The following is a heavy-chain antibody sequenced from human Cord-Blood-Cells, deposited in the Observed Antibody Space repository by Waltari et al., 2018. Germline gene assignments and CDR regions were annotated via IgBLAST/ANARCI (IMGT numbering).Heavy chain of an antibody. CDR3: ARSGVPAAHNWFDP. D-gene: IGHD2-2*01. V-gene: IGHV5-51*01. Sequence: EVQLVQSGAEVKKPGESLTISCTGSGYSFTSYWIGRVRQMPGKVLEWMGIIYPGAPDTRYSPSFQGQVTISADKSISTAYLQWSSLKASDTAMYYCARSGVPAAHNWFDPWGQGTLVTVSS. CDR2: IYPGAPDT. J-gene: IGHJ5*02. CDR1: GYSFTSYW.